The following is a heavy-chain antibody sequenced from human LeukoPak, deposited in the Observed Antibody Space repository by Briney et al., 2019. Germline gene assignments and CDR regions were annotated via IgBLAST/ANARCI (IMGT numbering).Heavy chain of an antibody. D-gene: IGHD3-3*01. Sequence: PSETLSLTCTVSGGSISSYYWSWIRQPPGKGLEWIGYIYYSGSTNYNPSLKSRVTISVDTSKNQFSLKLSSVTAADTAVYYCARDSTMVSIVPDDAFDIWGQGTMATVSS. J-gene: IGHJ3*02. CDR1: GGSISSYY. CDR3: ARDSTMVSIVPDDAFDI. CDR2: IYYSGST. V-gene: IGHV4-59*01.